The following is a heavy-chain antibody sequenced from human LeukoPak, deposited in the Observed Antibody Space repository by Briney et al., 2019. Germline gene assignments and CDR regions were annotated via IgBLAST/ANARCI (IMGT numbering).Heavy chain of an antibody. CDR1: GFTFSSYS. J-gene: IGHJ4*02. CDR2: ISSSSSTI. Sequence: PGGSLRLSCAASGFTFSSYSMNWVRQAPGKGLEWVSYISSSSSTIYYADSVKGRFTISRDNAKNSLYLQMNGLRAEDTAVYYCARSSVVVVAAYFDYWGQGTLVTVSS. CDR3: ARSSVVVVAAYFDY. D-gene: IGHD2-15*01. V-gene: IGHV3-48*04.